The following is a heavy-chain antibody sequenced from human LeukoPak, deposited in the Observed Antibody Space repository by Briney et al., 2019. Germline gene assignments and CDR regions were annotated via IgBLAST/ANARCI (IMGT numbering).Heavy chain of an antibody. D-gene: IGHD4-23*01. V-gene: IGHV3-74*01. Sequence: GGSLRLSCAASGFTFSSYWMNWVRQAPGKGLVWVSRIASDGSSTTYADSVKGRFSISRDNAKNTLYLQMNNLRVEDTAVYYCARGRPHGNDYWGQGTLVTVSS. CDR3: ARGRPHGNDY. CDR1: GFTFSSYW. J-gene: IGHJ4*02. CDR2: IASDGSST.